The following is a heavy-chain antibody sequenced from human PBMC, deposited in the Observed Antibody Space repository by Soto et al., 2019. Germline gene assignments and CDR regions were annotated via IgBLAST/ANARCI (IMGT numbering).Heavy chain of an antibody. J-gene: IGHJ4*02. CDR1: GGSISRYY. Sequence: QVQLQESGPGLVKPSETLSLTCTVSGGSISRYYWSWIRQPPGKGLEWIGYIYYRGSTNYTPSLKSRVTISVDTSKTQFSLRLSSVTAADTAVYYCARRYGYSFDYWGQGTLVTVSS. CDR2: IYYRGST. D-gene: IGHD6-13*01. V-gene: IGHV4-59*08. CDR3: ARRYGYSFDY.